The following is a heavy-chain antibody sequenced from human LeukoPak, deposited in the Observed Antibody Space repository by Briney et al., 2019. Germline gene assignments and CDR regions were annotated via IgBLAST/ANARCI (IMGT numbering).Heavy chain of an antibody. J-gene: IGHJ6*03. CDR2: INPSGGST. V-gene: IGHV1-46*01. Sequence: GASVKVSCKASGYTFTGYYMHWVRQAPGQGLEWMGIINPSGGSTSYAQKFQGRVTMTRDMSTSTVYMELSSLRSEDTAVYYCARADEGTHYYYYYMDVWGKGTTVTVSS. D-gene: IGHD6-6*01. CDR3: ARADEGTHYYYYYMDV. CDR1: GYTFTGYY.